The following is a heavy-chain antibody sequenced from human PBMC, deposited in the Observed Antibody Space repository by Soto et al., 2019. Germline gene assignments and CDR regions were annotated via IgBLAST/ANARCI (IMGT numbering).Heavy chain of an antibody. J-gene: IGHJ5*02. CDR2: INHSGST. CDR3: ARRPWLARGVNWFDP. CDR1: GGSFSGYY. D-gene: IGHD6-19*01. V-gene: IGHV4-34*01. Sequence: PSETLSLTCAVYGGSFSGYYWSWIRQPPGKGLEWIGEINHSGSTNYNPSLKSRVTISVDTSKNQFSLKLSSVTAADTAVYYCARRPWLARGVNWFDPWGQGTLVTVSS.